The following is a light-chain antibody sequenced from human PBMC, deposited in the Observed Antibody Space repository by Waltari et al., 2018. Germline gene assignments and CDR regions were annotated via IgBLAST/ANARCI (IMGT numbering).Light chain of an antibody. CDR2: RAS. CDR1: QGIAYN. V-gene: IGKV1-16*01. J-gene: IGKJ2*03. Sequence: DIKMTQSPSSLSASLGDTVTITCQASQGIAYNVNWYQQKPGKAPKLLIYRASSLQTGTSSRFSGSGSGTDFTLTISDLEPEDFATYHCQQGYSFPYSFGQGTKVELK. CDR3: QQGYSFPYS.